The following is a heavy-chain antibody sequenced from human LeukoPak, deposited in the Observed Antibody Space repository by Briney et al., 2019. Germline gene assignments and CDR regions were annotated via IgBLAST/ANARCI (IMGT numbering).Heavy chain of an antibody. CDR2: IYYSGST. CDR1: GGSISSSSYY. V-gene: IGHV4-39*07. J-gene: IGHJ4*02. CDR3: ARVPARVTTYAEFDY. Sequence: PSETLSLTCTVSGGSISSSSYYWDWIRQPPGKGLEWIGSIYYSGSTYYNPSLKSRVTISVDTSKNQFSLKLSSVTAADTAVYYCARVPARVTTYAEFDYWDQGTLVTVSS. D-gene: IGHD4-17*01.